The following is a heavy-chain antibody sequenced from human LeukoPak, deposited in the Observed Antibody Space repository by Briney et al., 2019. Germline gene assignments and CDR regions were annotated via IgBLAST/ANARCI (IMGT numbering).Heavy chain of an antibody. CDR1: GYTFTSYD. D-gene: IGHD3-22*01. CDR3: ARGPFYYDSSGYGYYYYMDV. CDR2: MNPNSGNT. Sequence: SVKVSCKASGYTFTSYDINWVRQATGQGLEWMGWMNPNSGNTGYAQKFQGRVTMTRNTSISTAYMELSSLRSEDTAVYYCARGPFYYDSSGYGYYYYMDVWGKGTTVTVSS. J-gene: IGHJ6*03. V-gene: IGHV1-8*01.